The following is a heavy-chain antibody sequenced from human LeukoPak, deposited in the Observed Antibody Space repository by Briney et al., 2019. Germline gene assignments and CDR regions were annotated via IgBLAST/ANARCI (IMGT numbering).Heavy chain of an antibody. V-gene: IGHV1-18*01. J-gene: IGHJ4*02. CDR3: ARDHGMEVTAWIDY. Sequence: ASVKVSCKSAGYSFTSYGISWVRQALGQGLEWMGWISPYNGKTNYAQKFQGRVTLTTDTSTSTAYMELRSLRSDDTAVYYCARDHGMEVTAWIDYWGQGTRVTVSS. CDR1: GYSFTSYG. CDR2: ISPYNGKT. D-gene: IGHD1-1*01.